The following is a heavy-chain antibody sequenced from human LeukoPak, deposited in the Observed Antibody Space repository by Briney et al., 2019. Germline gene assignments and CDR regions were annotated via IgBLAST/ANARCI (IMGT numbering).Heavy chain of an antibody. CDR1: GDSVSSNSAA. CDR3: ARGFRGLRFLEWLSPDLAYAFDI. CDR2: TYYRSKWYN. V-gene: IGHV6-1*01. J-gene: IGHJ3*02. Sequence: SQTLSLTCAISGDSVSSNSAAWNWIRQSPSRGLEWLGRTYYRSKWYNDYAVSVKSRITINPDTSKNQLSLQLNSVTPEDTAVYYCARGFRGLRFLEWLSPDLAYAFDIWGQGTMVTVSS. D-gene: IGHD3-3*01.